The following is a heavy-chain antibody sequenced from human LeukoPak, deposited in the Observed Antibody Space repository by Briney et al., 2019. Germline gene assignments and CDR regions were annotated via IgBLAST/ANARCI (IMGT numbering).Heavy chain of an antibody. D-gene: IGHD3-22*01. CDR3: ASRGDTSGYYYFDY. Sequence: GGSLRLSCAASGFTFSDYYMTWIRQAPGKGLEWVSYISGGSSYTNYADSVKGRFTISRDNAKNSLYLQMNSLRAEDTAVYYCASRGDTSGYYYFDYWGQGTLVTVSS. V-gene: IGHV3-11*03. CDR1: GFTFSDYY. J-gene: IGHJ4*02. CDR2: ISGGSSYT.